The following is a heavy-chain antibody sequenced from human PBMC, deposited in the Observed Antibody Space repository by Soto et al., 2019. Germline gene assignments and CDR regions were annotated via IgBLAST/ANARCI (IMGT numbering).Heavy chain of an antibody. V-gene: IGHV4-30-4*01. CDR2: VYYTGST. Sequence: QVHLQESGPGLVKPSQTLSLTCTVSGASIKSTDYYWSWIRQAPGKGLEWIGYVYYTGSTYYNPSLMSRLTISVDTSKNQFSLKLTSVTAAETAVYYCVRTAREGAVAPHWFDRWGQGTQVTVSS. D-gene: IGHD2-21*02. CDR3: VRTAREGAVAPHWFDR. CDR1: GASIKSTDYY. J-gene: IGHJ5*02.